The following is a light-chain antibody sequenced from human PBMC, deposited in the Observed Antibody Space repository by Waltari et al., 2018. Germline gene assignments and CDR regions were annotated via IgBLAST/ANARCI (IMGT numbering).Light chain of an antibody. J-gene: IGLJ1*01. Sequence: QSALTQPASVSGSPGQSITLTCTGTSSDVRSYNYVSWYQQYPGKAPKLLIYAVTQRPSGVSARFSGSKSGNTASLTISGLQAEDEADYYCCSYAGDSLYVFGTGTTVTV. V-gene: IGLV2-23*02. CDR1: SSDVRSYNY. CDR3: CSYAGDSLYV. CDR2: AVT.